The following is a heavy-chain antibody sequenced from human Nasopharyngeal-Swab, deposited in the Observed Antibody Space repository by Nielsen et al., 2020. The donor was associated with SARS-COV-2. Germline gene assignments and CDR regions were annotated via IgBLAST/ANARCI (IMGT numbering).Heavy chain of an antibody. V-gene: IGHV3-23*03. D-gene: IGHD5/OR15-5a*01. CDR3: AREVVYGGFDP. CDR1: GFTFSNAW. CDR2: IYSGGSST. J-gene: IGHJ5*02. Sequence: GESLKISCAASGFTFSNAWMSWVRQAPGKGLEWVSVIYSGGSSTYYADSVKGRFTISRDNSKNTLYLQMNSLRAEDTAVYYCAREVVYGGFDPWGQGTLVTVSS.